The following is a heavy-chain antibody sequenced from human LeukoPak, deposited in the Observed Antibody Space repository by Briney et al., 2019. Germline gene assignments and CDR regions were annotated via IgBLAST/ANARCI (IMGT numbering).Heavy chain of an antibody. D-gene: IGHD2-15*01. CDR3: ARQIVEPNHFLDY. CDR2: IYPGDSDT. J-gene: IGHJ4*02. CDR1: GYSFTSSG. V-gene: IGHV5-51*01. Sequence: GESLKISSKSSGYSFTSSGIAWLRQMPGKGLDWMGIIYPGDSDTTYSPSFQGQVTISADKSISTAYLQWSSLKASDTAMYYCARQIVEPNHFLDYWGQGTLVTVSS.